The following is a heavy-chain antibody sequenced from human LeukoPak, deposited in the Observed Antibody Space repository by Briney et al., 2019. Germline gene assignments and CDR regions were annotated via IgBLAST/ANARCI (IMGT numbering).Heavy chain of an antibody. CDR1: GYTFTSYD. V-gene: IGHV1-18*01. CDR2: ISAYNGNT. CDR3: ARDNSFRLDNWFDP. Sequence: ASVKVSCKASGYTFTSYDINWVRQAPGQGLEWMGWISAYNGNTNYAQKLQGRVTMTTDTSTSTAYMELKSLRSDDTAVYYCARDNSFRLDNWFDPWGQGTLVTVSS. D-gene: IGHD5-18*01. J-gene: IGHJ5*02.